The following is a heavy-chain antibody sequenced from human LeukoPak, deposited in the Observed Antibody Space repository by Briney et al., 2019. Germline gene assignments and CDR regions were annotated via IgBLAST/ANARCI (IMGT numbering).Heavy chain of an antibody. Sequence: GGSLRLSCETSGFIFRTYAMSWVRQTPGKGLEWVAAISGSDPGTYHAPSVRGRFTISRDNADNTMFLQMNSVRDEDTAVYYCATKQWLAPPPDSWGQGTPVTVSS. CDR1: GFIFRTYA. CDR2: ISGSDPGT. V-gene: IGHV3-23*01. J-gene: IGHJ4*02. CDR3: ATKQWLAPPPDS. D-gene: IGHD6-19*01.